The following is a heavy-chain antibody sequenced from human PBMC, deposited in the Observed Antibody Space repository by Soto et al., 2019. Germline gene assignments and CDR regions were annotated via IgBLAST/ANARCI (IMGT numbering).Heavy chain of an antibody. J-gene: IGHJ4*02. V-gene: IGHV3-9*01. CDR3: AKGHERQQLVLYYFDY. CDR2: ISWNSGSI. D-gene: IGHD6-13*01. Sequence: EVQLVESGGGLVQPGRSLRLSCAASGFTFDDYAMHWVRQAPGKGLEWVSGISWNSGSIGYADSVKGRFTISRDNAKNSLYLQMNSLRAEDTALYYCAKGHERQQLVLYYFDYWGQGTLVTVSS. CDR1: GFTFDDYA.